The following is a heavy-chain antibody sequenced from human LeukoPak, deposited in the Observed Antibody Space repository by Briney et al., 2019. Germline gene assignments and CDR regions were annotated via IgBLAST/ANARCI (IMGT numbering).Heavy chain of an antibody. Sequence: EGSLRLSCAASGLTVNTNFMSWVRRAPGKGLEWVSVIYPSGSTHYGDAVKGRFTISRDNFKSAVFLEMSSVTDEDTAVYQFDPWGQGTLVTVSS. CDR2: IYPSGST. J-gene: IGHJ5*02. CDR3: DP. V-gene: IGHV3-53*01. CDR1: GLTVNTNF.